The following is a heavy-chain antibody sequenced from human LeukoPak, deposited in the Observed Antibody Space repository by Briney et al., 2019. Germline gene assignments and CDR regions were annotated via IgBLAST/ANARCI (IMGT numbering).Heavy chain of an antibody. Sequence: PGGSLRLSCAASGFTLSIYSMNWVRQAPGKGLEWLSSITSSSNYIYYADSVKGRFTISRDNVQNSLYLQTNSLRAEDTAMYYCARDRGYFDNWGQGTLVTVSS. CDR2: ITSSSNYI. CDR1: GFTLSIYS. CDR3: ARDRGYFDN. J-gene: IGHJ4*02. V-gene: IGHV3-21*03.